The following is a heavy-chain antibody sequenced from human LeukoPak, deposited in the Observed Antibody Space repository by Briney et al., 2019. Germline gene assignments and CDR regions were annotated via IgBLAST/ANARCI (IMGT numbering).Heavy chain of an antibody. J-gene: IGHJ2*01. Sequence: PSDTLSLTCPVSGYFISSRKWWGWIRQPPGKGLEWIGHIFYSGDTYYSPSLKSRVTMSIDTSQNQFSLELTSVTAVDTAVYFCARYGGGSDWYFDLWGRGTLVTVSS. CDR2: IFYSGDT. CDR3: ARYGGGSDWYFDL. CDR1: GYFISSRKW. V-gene: IGHV4-28*01. D-gene: IGHD4-23*01.